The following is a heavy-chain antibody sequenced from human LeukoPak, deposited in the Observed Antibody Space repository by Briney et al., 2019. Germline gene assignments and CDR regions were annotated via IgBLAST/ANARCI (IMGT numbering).Heavy chain of an antibody. D-gene: IGHD3-10*01. CDR3: AKGYGSGNYYSDY. J-gene: IGHJ4*02. CDR2: ISSGGGK. V-gene: IGHV3-69-1*01. Sequence: GGSLRLSCAASGFTFSGYAMNWVRQAPGKGLELEWVSPISSGGGKNYADSAKGRFTISRDNAKNSLFLQLNSLRAEDTAVYYCAKGYGSGNYYSDYWGQGTLVTVSS. CDR1: GFTFSGYA.